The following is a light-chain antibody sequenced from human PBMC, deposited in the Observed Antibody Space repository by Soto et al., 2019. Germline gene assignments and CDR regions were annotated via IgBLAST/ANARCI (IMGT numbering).Light chain of an antibody. CDR3: QVWDTSSDHRYV. CDR1: SIGSKS. J-gene: IGLJ1*01. CDR2: DDS. Sequence: SYELTQPPSVSVAPGQTARITCGGNSIGSKSVNWYQQKPGQAPVLVVYDDSDRPSGIPERFSGSNSGNTATLTISRVEAGDEADYYCQVWDTSSDHRYVFATGTRSPS. V-gene: IGLV3-21*02.